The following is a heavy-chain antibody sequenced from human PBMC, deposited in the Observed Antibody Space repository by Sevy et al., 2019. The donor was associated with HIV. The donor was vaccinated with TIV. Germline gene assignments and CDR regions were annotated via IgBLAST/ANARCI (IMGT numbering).Heavy chain of an antibody. CDR2: ISYDGSNK. CDR1: GFTFSSYA. D-gene: IGHD3-22*01. V-gene: IGHV3-30-3*01. Sequence: GGSLRLCCAASGFTFSSYAMHWVRQAPGKGLEWVAVISYDGSNKYYADSVKGRFTISRDNSKNTLYLQMISLRAEDTAVYYCARDPVSGYFLSYGMDVWGQGTTVTVSS. J-gene: IGHJ6*02. CDR3: ARDPVSGYFLSYGMDV.